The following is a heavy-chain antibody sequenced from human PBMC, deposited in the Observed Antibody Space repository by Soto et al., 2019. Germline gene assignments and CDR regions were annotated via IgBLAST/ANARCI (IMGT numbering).Heavy chain of an antibody. CDR1: GFTLSNIG. CDR3: AKESGGERYAAYFDL. D-gene: IGHD2-21*01. CDR2: ISAGGNTK. Sequence: QVQLVESGGGVVQPGTSLRLACAASGFTLSNIGMQWVRQAPGKGLEWVAVISAGGNTKYYADSVKDRFTISRDNSKNTLFLQMNSLRTEDTAVYYCAKESGGERYAAYFDLWGQGTLVTVSA. V-gene: IGHV3-30*18. J-gene: IGHJ4*02.